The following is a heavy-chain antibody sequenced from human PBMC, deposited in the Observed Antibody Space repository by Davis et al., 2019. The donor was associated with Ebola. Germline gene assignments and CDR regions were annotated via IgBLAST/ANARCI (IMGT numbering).Heavy chain of an antibody. CDR3: AKEDFSGYGGAFDI. D-gene: IGHD3-3*01. CDR1: GFILNGHG. CDR2: ISYDGSNK. Sequence: PGGSLRLSCAASGFILNGHGMHWVRQAPGKGLEWVAVISYDGSNKYYADSVKGRFTISRDNSKNTLYLQMNSLRAEDTAVYYCAKEDFSGYGGAFDIWGQGTMVTVSS. V-gene: IGHV3-30*18. J-gene: IGHJ3*02.